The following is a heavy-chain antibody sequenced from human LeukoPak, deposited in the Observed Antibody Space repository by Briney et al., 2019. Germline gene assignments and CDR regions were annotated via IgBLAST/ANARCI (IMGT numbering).Heavy chain of an antibody. Sequence: TLSLTCTVSGASISSGSYYWSWIRQPAGKGLEWIGRIYTSGSTNYNPSLKSRVTISVDTSKNQFSLKLSSVTAADTAVYYCAELGITMIGGVWGKGTTVTISS. CDR3: AELGITMIGGV. D-gene: IGHD3-10*02. CDR2: IYTSGST. CDR1: GASISSGSYY. J-gene: IGHJ6*04. V-gene: IGHV4-61*02.